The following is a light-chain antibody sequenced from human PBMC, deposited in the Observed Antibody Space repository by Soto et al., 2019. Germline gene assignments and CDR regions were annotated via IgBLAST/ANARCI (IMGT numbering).Light chain of an antibody. J-gene: IGLJ1*01. CDR2: EVT. CDR3: TSFTSSSTLPYV. Sequence: QSALTQPASVSGSPGQSITISCTGTISDVGGYEYVSWYQQHPGKAPKLLIYEVTNRPSGVSARFSGSKSANTASLPISGLQPDDEAVYYCTSFTSSSTLPYVFGTGTKLTVL. CDR1: ISDVGGYEY. V-gene: IGLV2-14*01.